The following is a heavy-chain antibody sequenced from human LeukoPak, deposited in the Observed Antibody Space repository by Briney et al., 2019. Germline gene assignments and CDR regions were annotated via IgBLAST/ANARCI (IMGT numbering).Heavy chain of an antibody. CDR2: IYHSGGT. CDR1: GDSHWRWHYS. CDR3: AREASARYFNV. Sequence: PSQTLTLICTLPGDSHWRWHYSWSWIRQPPGKGLEWIGYIYHSGGTYYNPSLKSRVTISVDGSKNQFSLKLISVSAADTAVYYCAREASARYFNVWGQGPVVRVSS. V-gene: IGHV4-30-2*01. J-gene: IGHJ4*02.